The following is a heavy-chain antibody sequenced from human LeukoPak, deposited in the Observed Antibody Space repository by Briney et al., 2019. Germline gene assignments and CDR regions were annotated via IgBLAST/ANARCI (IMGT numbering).Heavy chain of an antibody. CDR2: INHSGST. D-gene: IGHD1-26*01. V-gene: IGHV4-34*01. CDR1: GGSFSGYY. CDR3: ARGRIVGATYFDY. J-gene: IGHJ4*02. Sequence: KSSETLSLTCAVYGGSFSGYYWSWIRQPPGKGLEWIGEINHSGSTNYNPSLKSRVTISVDTSKNQFSLKLSSVTAADTAVYYCARGRIVGATYFDYWGQGTLVTVSS.